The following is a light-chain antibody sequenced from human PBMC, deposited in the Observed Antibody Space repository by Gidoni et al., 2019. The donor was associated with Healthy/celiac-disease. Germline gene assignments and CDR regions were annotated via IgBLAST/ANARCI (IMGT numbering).Light chain of an antibody. CDR2: DVS. Sequence: QSALTQPASVSGSPGQSITISCTGTSSDVGGYNYVPWYQQHPGKAPKLMISDVSNRPSGVSNRFSGSKSGNTASLTISGLQAEDEADYYCSSYTSSSTPVVFGGGTKLTAL. J-gene: IGLJ2*01. CDR3: SSYTSSSTPVV. V-gene: IGLV2-14*03. CDR1: SSDVGGYNY.